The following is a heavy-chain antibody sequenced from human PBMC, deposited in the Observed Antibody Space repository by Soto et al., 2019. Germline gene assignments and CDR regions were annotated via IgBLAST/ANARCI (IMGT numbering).Heavy chain of an antibody. CDR1: GYR. V-gene: IGHV4-34*01. J-gene: IGHJ4*02. CDR2: INHSGST. CDR3: ARRKERGFSY. Sequence: GYRWSCIRQPPGKGLEWIGEINHSGSTNYNPSLKSRVTISVDTSKNQFSLKLSSVTAADTAVYYCARRKERGFSYCGQGTQVTGSS.